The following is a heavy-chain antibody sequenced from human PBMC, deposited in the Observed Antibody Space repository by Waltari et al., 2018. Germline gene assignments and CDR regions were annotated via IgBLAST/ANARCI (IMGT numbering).Heavy chain of an antibody. J-gene: IGHJ2*01. CDR1: GFLFGGYA. CDR3: AKDLGGYSGAHWYFDV. Sequence: EVQLVESGGGSVQPGGCLRLSCAAAGFLFGGYAMRWVRQARGKGLEWVSSISGSDGRANYADSAKGRFTISRDNFKNTLFLEMNSLRADDAAVYYCAKDLGGYSGAHWYFDVWGRGTLVTVSS. V-gene: IGHV3-23*04. D-gene: IGHD5-12*01. CDR2: ISGSDGRA.